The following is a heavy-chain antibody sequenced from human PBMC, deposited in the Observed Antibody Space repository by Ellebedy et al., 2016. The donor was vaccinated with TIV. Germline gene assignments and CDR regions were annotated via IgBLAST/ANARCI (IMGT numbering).Heavy chain of an antibody. CDR2: IGQSASDI. J-gene: IGHJ4*02. Sequence: GESLKISXAASAFTFSSYATHWVRQAPGKGLEWLSFIGQSASDIHYADSVKGRFTVSRDNARNSLYLQMNSLRAEDTAVYYCARDTPGDEDFDYWGQGTLVTVST. CDR3: ARDTPGDEDFDY. D-gene: IGHD3-10*01. CDR1: AFTFSSYA. V-gene: IGHV3-21*05.